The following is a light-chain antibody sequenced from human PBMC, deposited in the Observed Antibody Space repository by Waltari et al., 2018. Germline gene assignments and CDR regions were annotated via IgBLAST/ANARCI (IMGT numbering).Light chain of an antibody. J-gene: IGLJ2*01. CDR1: VLRHQY. CDR2: KDT. Sequence: SYELPQAPSVSVSPGQTATISCSGDVLRHQYAYWYQQKPGQAPVVVLYKDTQRPSGIPERFSGSSSGTTVTLTISGVQAEDEADYYCQSIDSIVVFGGGTKLTV. CDR3: QSIDSIVV. V-gene: IGLV3-25*03.